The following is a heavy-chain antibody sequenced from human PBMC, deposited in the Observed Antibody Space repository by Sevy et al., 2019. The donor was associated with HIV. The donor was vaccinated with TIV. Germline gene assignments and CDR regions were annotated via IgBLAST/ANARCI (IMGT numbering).Heavy chain of an antibody. CDR3: AKDGSGGVLMVYAIMGFVNYFDY. CDR1: GFTFSSYA. Sequence: GGSLRLSCAASGFTFSSYAMSWVRQAPGKGLEWVSAISGSGGSTYYADSVKGRFTISRDNSKNTLYLQMYSLRAEDTAVYYCAKDGSGGVLMVYAIMGFVNYFDYWGQGTLVTVFS. D-gene: IGHD2-8*01. J-gene: IGHJ4*02. CDR2: ISGSGGST. V-gene: IGHV3-23*01.